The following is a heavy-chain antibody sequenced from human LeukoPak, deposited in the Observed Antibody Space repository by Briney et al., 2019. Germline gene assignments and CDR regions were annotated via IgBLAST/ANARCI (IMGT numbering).Heavy chain of an antibody. J-gene: IGHJ4*02. Sequence: PSETLSLTCTVSGGSIRSSYYYWGWIRQPPGKGLEWIGSIYDSGSTYYNPSLKSRVTISVDTSKNQFSLKLSSVTAADTAVYYCARGAYSSGWYGRDYWGQGTLVTVSS. CDR2: IYDSGST. D-gene: IGHD6-19*01. CDR3: ARGAYSSGWYGRDY. V-gene: IGHV4-39*07. CDR1: GGSIRSSYYY.